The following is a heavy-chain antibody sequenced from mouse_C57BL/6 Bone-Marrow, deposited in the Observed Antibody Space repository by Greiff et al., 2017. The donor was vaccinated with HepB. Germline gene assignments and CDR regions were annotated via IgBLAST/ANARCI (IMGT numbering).Heavy chain of an antibody. CDR3: AREGGYYGYDRLAY. J-gene: IGHJ3*01. Sequence: VQLQQPGAELVMPGASVKLSCKASGYTFTSYWMHWVKQRPGQGLEWIGEIDPSDSYTNYNQKFKGKSTLTVDKSSSTAYMQLSSLTSEDSAVYYCAREGGYYGYDRLAYWGQGTLVTVSA. D-gene: IGHD2-2*01. V-gene: IGHV1-69*01. CDR1: GYTFTSYW. CDR2: IDPSDSYT.